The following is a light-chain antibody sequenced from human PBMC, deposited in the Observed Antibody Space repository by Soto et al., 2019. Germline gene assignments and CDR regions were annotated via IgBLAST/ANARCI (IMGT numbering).Light chain of an antibody. CDR1: QDIRTE. V-gene: IGKV1-6*01. CDR2: AAS. Sequence: ALQMTQSPSSLSASVGDRVTITCRASQDIRTELGWYQQKPGKAPKLLIYAASTLHSGVPSRFSGSGSGTDFTLTISSLQPEDFPTYYCLQDYNYPRTFGQGTKVEIK. J-gene: IGKJ1*01. CDR3: LQDYNYPRT.